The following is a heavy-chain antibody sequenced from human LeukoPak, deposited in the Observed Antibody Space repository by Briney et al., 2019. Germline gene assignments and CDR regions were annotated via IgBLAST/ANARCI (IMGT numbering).Heavy chain of an antibody. CDR3: ARTTEWELLDY. D-gene: IGHD1-26*01. V-gene: IGHV3-23*01. Sequence: GGSLRLSCAASGFTFDSYGMSWVRQAPGKGLEWVSAIIGSGGSTYYADSVKGRFTISRDNAKNSLYLQMNSLRAEDTAVYYCARTTEWELLDYWGQGTLVTVSS. CDR1: GFTFDSYG. CDR2: IIGSGGST. J-gene: IGHJ4*02.